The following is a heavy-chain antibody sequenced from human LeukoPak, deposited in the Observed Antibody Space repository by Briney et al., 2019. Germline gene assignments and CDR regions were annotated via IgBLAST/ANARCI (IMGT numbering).Heavy chain of an antibody. CDR1: GFTFSSYS. D-gene: IGHD3-22*01. J-gene: IGHJ4*02. CDR2: ISSSSSTI. CDR3: AREQYYDSSGYLGGEYYFDY. V-gene: IGHV3-48*01. Sequence: PGGSLRLSCAASGFTFSSYSMNWVRQAPGKGLEWVSYISSSSSTIYYADSVKGRFTISRDNAKNSLYLQMNSLRAEDTAVYYCAREQYYDSSGYLGGEYYFDYWGQGTLVTVSS.